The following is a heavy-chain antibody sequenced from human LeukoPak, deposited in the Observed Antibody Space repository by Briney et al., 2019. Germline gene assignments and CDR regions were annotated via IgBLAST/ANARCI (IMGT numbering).Heavy chain of an antibody. V-gene: IGHV4-59*01. CDR1: GGPISSYY. CDR3: ARAGLWYQLDY. Sequence: SETLSLTCTVSGGPISSYYWSWLRQPPGKGLEWIGYIYYSGSTNYNPSLKSRVTISVDTSKNQFSLKLSSVTAADTAVYYCARAGLWYQLDYWGQGTLVTVSS. CDR2: IYYSGST. D-gene: IGHD2-2*01. J-gene: IGHJ4*02.